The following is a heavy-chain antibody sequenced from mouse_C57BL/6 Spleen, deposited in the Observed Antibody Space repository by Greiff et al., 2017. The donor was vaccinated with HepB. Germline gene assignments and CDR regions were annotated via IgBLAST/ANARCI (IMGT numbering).Heavy chain of an antibody. Sequence: EVQLQQSGPELVKPGASVKISCKASGYTFTDYYMNWVKQSHGKSLEWIGDINPNNGGTSYNQKFKGKATLTVDKSSSTAYMELRSLTSEDSAVYYCARRELCPDYWGQGTTLTVSS. J-gene: IGHJ2*01. D-gene: IGHD1-1*02. CDR1: GYTFTDYY. CDR3: ARRELCPDY. V-gene: IGHV1-26*01. CDR2: INPNNGGT.